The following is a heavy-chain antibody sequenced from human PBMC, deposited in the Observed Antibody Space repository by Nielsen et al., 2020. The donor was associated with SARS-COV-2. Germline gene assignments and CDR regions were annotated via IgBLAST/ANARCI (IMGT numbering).Heavy chain of an antibody. J-gene: IGHJ3*02. D-gene: IGHD3-10*01. CDR1: GGSISSYY. Sequence: GSLRLSCTVSGGSISSYYWSWIRQPPGKGLEWIGYIYYSGSTNYNPSLKSRVTISVDTSKNQFSLKLSSVTAADTAVYYCARGVGLLWFGDRHDAFDIWGQGTMVTVSS. CDR2: IYYSGST. V-gene: IGHV4-59*01. CDR3: ARGVGLLWFGDRHDAFDI.